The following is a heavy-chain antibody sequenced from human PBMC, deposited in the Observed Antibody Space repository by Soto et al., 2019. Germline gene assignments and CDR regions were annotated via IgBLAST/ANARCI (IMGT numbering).Heavy chain of an antibody. J-gene: IGHJ3*02. CDR2: ISYDGSNK. CDR1: GFTFSSYG. Sequence: QVQLVESGGGVVQPGRSLRLSCAASGFTFSSYGMHWVRQAPGKGLEWVAVISYDGSNKYYADSVKGRFTISRDNSKNTLYLQMNSLRAEDTAVYYCAKDWDGDQPSAFDIWGQGTMVTVSS. CDR3: AKDWDGDQPSAFDI. V-gene: IGHV3-30*18. D-gene: IGHD4-17*01.